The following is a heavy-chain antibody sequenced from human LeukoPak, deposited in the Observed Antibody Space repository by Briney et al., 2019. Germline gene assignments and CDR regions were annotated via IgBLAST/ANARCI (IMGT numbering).Heavy chain of an antibody. J-gene: IGHJ5*02. D-gene: IGHD6-6*01. V-gene: IGHV3-23*01. Sequence: PGGSLRLSCAASDFTFSSYAMSWVRQAPGKGLEWVSVISGSGGSTSYADSVKGRFTISRDNSKNTLYLQMNSLRAEDTALYYCAKDRLSAPVAPRFDPWGQGTQVTVSS. CDR3: AKDRLSAPVAPRFDP. CDR2: ISGSGGST. CDR1: DFTFSSYA.